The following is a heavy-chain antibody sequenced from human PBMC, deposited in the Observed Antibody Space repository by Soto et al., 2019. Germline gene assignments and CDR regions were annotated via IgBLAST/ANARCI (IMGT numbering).Heavy chain of an antibody. D-gene: IGHD2-15*01. CDR1: GFAFTNYG. CDR2: ISNDGSRK. J-gene: IGHJ4*02. Sequence: QVQVVESGGGVVQPRTSLRLSCAASGFAFTNYGIHWVRQAPGKGLEWVAHISNDGSRKFYGDSVKGRFTISRDNSEKTVYRQMASLRTDDTGVFYCARDVAMPTGLGMGYWGQGTLVTVSS. CDR3: ARDVAMPTGLGMGY. V-gene: IGHV3-30*03.